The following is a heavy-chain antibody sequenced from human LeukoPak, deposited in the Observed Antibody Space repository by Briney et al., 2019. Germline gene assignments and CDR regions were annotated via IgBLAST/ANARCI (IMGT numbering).Heavy chain of an antibody. CDR1: ERMVRNSY. CDR2: IYSGGST. V-gene: IGHV3-53*01. CDR3: VRDLRDRRGYSNYYMAV. J-gene: IGHJ6*03. Sequence: GGSLRLSCEGPERMVRNSYMSWVRQSPGRGLEWVSVIYSGGSTDYADSVKGRFTTSRDTSKNTLYLQMNDVRAEDTGIYYCVRDLRDRRGYSNYYMAVWGKGTTVTVSS. D-gene: IGHD3-10*01.